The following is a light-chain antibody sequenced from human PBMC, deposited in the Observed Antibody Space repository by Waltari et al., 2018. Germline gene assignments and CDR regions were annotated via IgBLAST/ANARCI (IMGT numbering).Light chain of an antibody. CDR1: ELPRKY. CDR2: EDT. V-gene: IGLV3-10*01. J-gene: IGLJ1*01. Sequence: SYELTQPPSVSVSPGQTARITCSGHELPRKYAYWFQQKSGQAPRLVIYEDTKRPPGIPESFSGSSSGTVATLTISGAQVDDEADYYCYSSDSTGLRVFGGGTTVVVL. CDR3: YSSDSTGLRV.